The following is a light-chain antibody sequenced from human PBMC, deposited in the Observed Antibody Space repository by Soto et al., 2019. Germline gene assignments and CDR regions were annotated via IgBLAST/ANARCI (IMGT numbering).Light chain of an antibody. CDR3: TSYAGSNNVV. Sequence: QSVLTQPPSASGSPGQSVTFSCTGTSSDVGEYNYVSWYQQHPGKAPKLMIYEVSERTSGVPDRFSGSKSGNTASLTVSGLQAEDEADYYCTSYAGSNNVVFGGGTKLTVL. V-gene: IGLV2-8*01. J-gene: IGLJ2*01. CDR2: EVS. CDR1: SSDVGEYNY.